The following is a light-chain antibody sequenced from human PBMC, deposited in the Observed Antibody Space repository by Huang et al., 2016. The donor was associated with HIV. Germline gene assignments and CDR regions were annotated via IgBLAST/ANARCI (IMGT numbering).Light chain of an antibody. V-gene: IGKV1-39*01. CDR1: QSVSGF. CDR2: AAS. CDR3: QQGYSVPWT. Sequence: DIQMTQSPSSLSASVGDRVTITCRASQSVSGFLNWYQQKPGEAPKLLIYAASSLQSWVPSRFGCSGSGTDFTLTISSLQPEDFASYYCQQGYSVPWTFGQGTRVEIK. J-gene: IGKJ1*01.